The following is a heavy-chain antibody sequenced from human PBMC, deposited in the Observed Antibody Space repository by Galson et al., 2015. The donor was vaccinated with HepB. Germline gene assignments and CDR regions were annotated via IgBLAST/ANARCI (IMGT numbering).Heavy chain of an antibody. Sequence: SLRLSCAASGFTFSSYWMSWVRQAPGKGLEWVANIKQDGSEKYYVGSVKGRFTISRDNAKNSLYLQMNSLRAEDTAVYYCARAGPDYYDSSGYYLDYWGQGTLVTVSS. CDR3: ARAGPDYYDSSGYYLDY. D-gene: IGHD3-22*01. V-gene: IGHV3-7*03. CDR1: GFTFSSYW. J-gene: IGHJ4*02. CDR2: IKQDGSEK.